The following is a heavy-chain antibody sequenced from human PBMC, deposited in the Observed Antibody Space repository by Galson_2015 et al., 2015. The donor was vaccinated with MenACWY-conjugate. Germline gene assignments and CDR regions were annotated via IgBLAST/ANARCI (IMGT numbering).Heavy chain of an antibody. V-gene: IGHV1-69*04. CDR1: GGTFSSYP. CDR3: ARESVILDGLLDY. D-gene: IGHD2/OR15-2a*01. Sequence: SVKVSCKASGGTFSSYPIGWVRQAPGQRLEWMGSLIPIFDITNYAQQFQGRVTFTADKSTGTAYMELRSLRSGDTGIYYCARESVILDGLLDYWGQGTLVTVS. CDR2: LIPIFDIT. J-gene: IGHJ4*02.